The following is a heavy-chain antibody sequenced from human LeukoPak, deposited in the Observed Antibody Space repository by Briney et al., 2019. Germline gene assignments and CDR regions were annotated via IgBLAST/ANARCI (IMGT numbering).Heavy chain of an antibody. D-gene: IGHD3-9*01. Sequence: ASVKFSCKASGYTFTGYYMHWVRQAPGQGLEWMGWINPNSGGTNYAQKFQGRVTMTRDTSTSTVYMELSSLRSEDTAVYYCARSPRGGDILTAYYFDYWGQGTLVTVSS. CDR1: GYTFTGYY. CDR2: INPNSGGT. CDR3: ARSPRGGDILTAYYFDY. V-gene: IGHV1-2*02. J-gene: IGHJ4*02.